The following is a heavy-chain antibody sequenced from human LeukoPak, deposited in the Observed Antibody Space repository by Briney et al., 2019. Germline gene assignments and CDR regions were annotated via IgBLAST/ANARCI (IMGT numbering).Heavy chain of an antibody. CDR3: ASAGHCSSASCYPLSYFDY. V-gene: IGHV5-51*01. CDR1: GYSFTIYW. Sequence: GESLKISCKGSGYSFTIYWIGWVRQMPGKGLEWMGIIFPGDSDTRYSPSFQGQITISADKSISTAYLQWSRLKASDTAMYYCASAGHCSSASCYPLSYFDYWGLGTLVTVSS. CDR2: IFPGDSDT. D-gene: IGHD2-2*01. J-gene: IGHJ4*02.